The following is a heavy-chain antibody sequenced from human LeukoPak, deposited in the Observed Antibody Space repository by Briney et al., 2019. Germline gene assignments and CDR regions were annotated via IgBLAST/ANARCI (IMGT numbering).Heavy chain of an antibody. CDR2: IKHSGGT. CDR1: GGSFSGYS. CDR3: ARGELRYFDWLP. Sequence: SETLSLTCTIYGGSFSGYSWTWIRQPPGEGLEWIGEIKHSGGTNYNPSLKSRVTISVDTSKNQFSLKLSSVSAADTAVYYCARGELRYFDWLPWGQGTLVTVSS. D-gene: IGHD3-9*01. J-gene: IGHJ4*02. V-gene: IGHV4-34*01.